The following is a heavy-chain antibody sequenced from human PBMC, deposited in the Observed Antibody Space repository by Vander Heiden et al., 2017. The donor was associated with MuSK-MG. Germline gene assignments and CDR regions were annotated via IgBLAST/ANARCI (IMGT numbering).Heavy chain of an antibody. Sequence: QVQLVESGGGVVQPGRSLTLSCAASGFTFSRYGMHWVRQAPGKGLEWVAVIWYDGSNKYYADSVKGRFTISRDNSKNTLYLQMNSLRAEDTAVYYCAKDRYSSSWLDYWGQGTLVTVSS. CDR1: GFTFSRYG. CDR2: IWYDGSNK. CDR3: AKDRYSSSWLDY. V-gene: IGHV3-33*06. D-gene: IGHD6-13*01. J-gene: IGHJ4*02.